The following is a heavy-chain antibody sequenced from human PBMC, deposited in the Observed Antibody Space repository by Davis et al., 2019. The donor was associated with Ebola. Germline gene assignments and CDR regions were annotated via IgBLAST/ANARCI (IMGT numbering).Heavy chain of an antibody. CDR3: ARYRVAMVKGVPYCDY. V-gene: IGHV4-39*01. J-gene: IGHJ4*02. D-gene: IGHD3-10*01. CDR1: GGPVSTTAYY. Sequence: GPLSPPCTAPGGPVSTTAYYWGSTRQPPGEGLEWIGTSFHNGRTFYSPSLKSRVSISVDTSQNQFSLTLTSVTAADTAVYYFARYRVAMVKGVPYCDYWGQGRLVTVAS. CDR2: SFHNGRT.